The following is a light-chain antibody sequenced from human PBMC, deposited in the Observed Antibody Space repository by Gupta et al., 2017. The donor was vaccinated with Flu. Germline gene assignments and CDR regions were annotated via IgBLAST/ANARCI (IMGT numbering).Light chain of an antibody. CDR1: HDINNY. J-gene: IGKJ2*01. V-gene: IGKV1-33*01. CDR2: DAS. Sequence: DIQMTQSPSSLSASVGDRVTITCQASHDINNYLNWFQQKPGKAPELLIYDASRVEAGVPSRFSGSGSGTXFTLTIXSRQPEDFAIYYCQQEYNHPSTFGXGTKLEIK. CDR3: QQEYNHPST.